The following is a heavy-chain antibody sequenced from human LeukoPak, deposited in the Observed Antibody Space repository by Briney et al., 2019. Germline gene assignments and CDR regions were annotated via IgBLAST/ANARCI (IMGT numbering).Heavy chain of an antibody. J-gene: IGHJ4*02. CDR1: GYSFTSYW. V-gene: IGHV5-51*01. Sequence: GESLKISCKGSGYSFTSYWIGWVRQMPGKGLEWMGIIYPGDSDTRYSPSFQGQVTMSADKSISTAYLQWSSLKASDTAMYYCARASYDFWSGYLVRQFDYWGQGTLVTVSS. D-gene: IGHD3-3*01. CDR3: ARASYDFWSGYLVRQFDY. CDR2: IYPGDSDT.